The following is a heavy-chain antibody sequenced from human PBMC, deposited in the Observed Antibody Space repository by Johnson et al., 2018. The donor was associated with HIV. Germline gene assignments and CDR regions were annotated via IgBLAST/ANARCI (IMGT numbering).Heavy chain of an antibody. V-gene: IGHV3-30*18. CDR1: GFTFSSYG. J-gene: IGHJ3*02. CDR3: AKESAFDI. Sequence: QVQLVESGGGVVQPGRSLRLSCAASGFTFSSYGMHWVRQAPGKGLEWVAVISYDGSNKYYADSVKGRFTISRDNSKNTLYLQMNSLRAEDTDVYYCAKESAFDIWGQGTMVTVSS. CDR2: ISYDGSNK.